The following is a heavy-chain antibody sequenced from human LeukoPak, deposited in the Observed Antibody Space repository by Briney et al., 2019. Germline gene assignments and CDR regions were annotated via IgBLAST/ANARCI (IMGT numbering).Heavy chain of an antibody. D-gene: IGHD6-13*01. CDR2: TYYRSKWYN. V-gene: IGHV6-1*01. J-gene: IGHJ5*02. CDR1: GDSFSSNSAA. CDR3: ARGVGYSSSWYYSANWFDP. Sequence: SQTLSLTCAISGDSFSSNSAAWNWIRQSPSRGLEWQGRTYYRSKWYNDYAVSVKSRITINPDTSKNQFSLQLNSVTPEDTAVYHRARGVGYSSSWYYSANWFDPWGQGTLVTVSS.